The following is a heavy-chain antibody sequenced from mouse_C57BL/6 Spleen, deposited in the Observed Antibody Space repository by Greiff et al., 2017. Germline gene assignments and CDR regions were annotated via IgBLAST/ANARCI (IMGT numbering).Heavy chain of an antibody. D-gene: IGHD2-4*01. Sequence: QVQLQQPGAELVKPGASVKLSCKASGYTFTSYWMHWVKQRPGQGLEWIGMIHPNSGSTNYNEKFKSKATMTVDKSSSTAYLQLSSLTSEDSAVYYCASNYDSNLDYWGQGTSVTVSS. V-gene: IGHV1-64*01. CDR2: IHPNSGST. CDR3: ASNYDSNLDY. J-gene: IGHJ4*01. CDR1: GYTFTSYW.